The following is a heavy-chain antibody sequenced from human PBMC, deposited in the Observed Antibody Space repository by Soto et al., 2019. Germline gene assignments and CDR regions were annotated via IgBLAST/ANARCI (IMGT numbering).Heavy chain of an antibody. CDR1: GLTFSISA. Sequence: GGSLRLSCGASGLTFSISAMSWVRQAPGRGLEWVSVISGSGSRSDYADSVKGRFTISRDNSKNMVYLQMNSLRAEDTAVYYCARVRGVMIGWFDPWGQGTLVTVSS. J-gene: IGHJ5*02. V-gene: IGHV3-23*01. CDR2: ISGSGSRS. CDR3: ARVRGVMIGWFDP. D-gene: IGHD3-10*01.